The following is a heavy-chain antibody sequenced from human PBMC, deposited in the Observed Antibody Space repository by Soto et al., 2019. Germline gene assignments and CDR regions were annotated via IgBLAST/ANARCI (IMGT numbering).Heavy chain of an antibody. CDR1: GGTFSSYA. CDR3: ARGGQRGYYKDLGYYYGMDV. J-gene: IGHJ6*02. V-gene: IGHV1-69*01. CDR2: IIPIFGTA. Sequence: QVQLVQSGAEVKKPGSSVKVSCKASGGTFSSYAISWVRQAPGQGLEWMGGIIPIFGTANYAQKFQGRVTITADESTSTAYMELSSLRSEDTVVYYCARGGQRGYYKDLGYYYGMDVWGQGTTVTVSS. D-gene: IGHD3-9*01.